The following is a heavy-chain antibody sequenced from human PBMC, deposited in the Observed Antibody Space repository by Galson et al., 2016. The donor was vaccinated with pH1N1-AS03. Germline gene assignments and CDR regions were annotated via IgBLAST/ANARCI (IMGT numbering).Heavy chain of an antibody. V-gene: IGHV4-38-2*02. D-gene: IGHD3-22*01. J-gene: IGHJ4*02. CDR3: ARERVLIDYERSGYPNYFDY. Sequence: ETLSLTCAVSGFSITTGYYWGWIRQPPGKGLEWIGSMYHSGSTFNNPSLRRRVTISVDTAKNQISLRLNPVTAADTAVYYCARERVLIDYERSGYPNYFDYWGQGALVTVSS. CDR1: GFSITTGYY. CDR2: MYHSGST.